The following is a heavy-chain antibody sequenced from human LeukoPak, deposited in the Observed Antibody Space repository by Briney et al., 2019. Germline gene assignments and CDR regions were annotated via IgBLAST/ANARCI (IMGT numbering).Heavy chain of an antibody. CDR1: GYTFTNYD. CDR3: ATGSYYYGSGSGGFDP. D-gene: IGHD3-10*01. J-gene: IGHJ5*02. Sequence: ASVKVSCKASGYTFTNYDIHWVRQASGQGLEWMGRMNPNSGNTGYAQKFQGRVTMTRNTSMSTAYMELSSLRSEDTAVYYCATGSYYYGSGSGGFDPWGQGTLVTVSS. V-gene: IGHV1-8*01. CDR2: MNPNSGNT.